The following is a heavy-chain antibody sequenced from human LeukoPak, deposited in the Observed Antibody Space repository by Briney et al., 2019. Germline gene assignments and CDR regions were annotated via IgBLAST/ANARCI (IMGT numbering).Heavy chain of an antibody. V-gene: IGHV3-74*01. CDR1: GFTFRNYW. CDR3: ARVFPYTVTTLGY. J-gene: IGHJ4*02. CDR2: INSDGSST. Sequence: GGSLRLSCEASGFTFRNYWMHWVRQAPGKGLVWVSRINSDGSSTNYADSVKGRFTVSRDNAKNTLYLQMNSLRVEDTAVYYCARVFPYTVTTLGYWGRGTLVTVSS. D-gene: IGHD4-17*01.